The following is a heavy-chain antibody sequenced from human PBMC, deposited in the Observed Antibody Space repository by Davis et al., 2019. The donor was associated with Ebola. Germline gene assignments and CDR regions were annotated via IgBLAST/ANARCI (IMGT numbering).Heavy chain of an antibody. J-gene: IGHJ6*02. D-gene: IGHD2-21*01. CDR1: GFTFSNAW. Sequence: GESLKISCAASGFTFSNAWMSWVRQAPGKGLEWVGRIKTKIEGGTTDYAVPVKGRFTISRDDSKNTLDLQMNSLKTEDTAVYYCTTFPLWPPYGIDVWGQGTTVTVSS. V-gene: IGHV3-15*01. CDR2: IKTKIEGGTT. CDR3: TTFPLWPPYGIDV.